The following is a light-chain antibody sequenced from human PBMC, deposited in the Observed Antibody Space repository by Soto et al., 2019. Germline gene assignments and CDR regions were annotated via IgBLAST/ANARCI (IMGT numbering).Light chain of an antibody. CDR2: DNN. CDR3: SSYTSYSTYV. V-gene: IGLV1-51*01. CDR1: SSNIGNNY. J-gene: IGLJ1*01. Sequence: QSVLTQPPSVSAAPGQKVTISCSGSSSNIGNNYVSWYQQLPGTAPKLLIYDNNKRPSGIPDRFSGSKSGTSATLGITGLQTGDEADYYCSSYTSYSTYVFGTGTKLTVL.